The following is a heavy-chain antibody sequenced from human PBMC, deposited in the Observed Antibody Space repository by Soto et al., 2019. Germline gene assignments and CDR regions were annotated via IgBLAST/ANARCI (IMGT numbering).Heavy chain of an antibody. Sequence: LRLSCAASGFTFSSYAMSWVRQAPGKGLEWVSAISGSGGSTYYADSVKGRFTISRDNSKNTLYLQMNSLRAEDTAVYYCARHYYYDRKNSYYFDYWGQGTLVTVSS. V-gene: IGHV3-23*01. CDR2: ISGSGGST. CDR1: GFTFSSYA. J-gene: IGHJ4*02. D-gene: IGHD3-22*01. CDR3: ARHYYYDRKNSYYFDY.